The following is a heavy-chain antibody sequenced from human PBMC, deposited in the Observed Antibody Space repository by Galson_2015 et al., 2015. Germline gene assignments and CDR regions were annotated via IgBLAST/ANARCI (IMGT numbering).Heavy chain of an antibody. CDR3: ARRVGTYYFDS. D-gene: IGHD3-10*01. CDR1: GYTFTTYP. CDR2: INTNTGNP. J-gene: IGHJ4*02. Sequence: SVKVSCKASGYTFTTYPMHWVRQAPGQGLEWMGWINTNTGNPTYAQGFTGRFVFSLDTSVSTAYLQISSLEADDTAVYYCARRVGTYYFDSWGQGSLVTVSS. V-gene: IGHV7-4-1*02.